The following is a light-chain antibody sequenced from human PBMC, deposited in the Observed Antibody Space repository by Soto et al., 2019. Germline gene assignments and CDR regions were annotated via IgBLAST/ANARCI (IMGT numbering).Light chain of an antibody. CDR2: EVS. J-gene: IGLJ1*01. CDR3: CSHAGSYTYV. CDR1: SSDVGGYNY. V-gene: IGLV2-11*01. Sequence: QSALTQPRSVSGSPGQSVTISCTGTSSDVGGYNYVSWYQQHPGKAPKAMIYEVSKRPSGVPDRFSGSKSGNTASLTISGLQAEDEADYYCCSHAGSYTYVFGTGTKLTVL.